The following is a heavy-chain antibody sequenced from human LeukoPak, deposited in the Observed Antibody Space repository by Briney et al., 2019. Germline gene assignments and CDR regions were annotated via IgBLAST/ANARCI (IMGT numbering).Heavy chain of an antibody. CDR2: IIPIFGTA. J-gene: IGHJ4*02. CDR1: GYTFTSYD. V-gene: IGHV1-69*05. D-gene: IGHD3-10*01. Sequence: SVKVSCKASGYTFTSYDINWERQAAGQGLEWMGGIIPIFGTANYAQKFQGRVTITTDESTSTAYMELSSLRSDDTAVYYCARASYYGSGSYSGYWGQGTLVTVSS. CDR3: ARASYYGSGSYSGY.